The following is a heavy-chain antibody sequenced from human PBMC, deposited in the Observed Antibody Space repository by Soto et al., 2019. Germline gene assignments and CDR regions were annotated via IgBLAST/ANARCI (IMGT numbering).Heavy chain of an antibody. Sequence: QVQLVQSGAEVKKPGASVKVSCKASGYTFTSYDINWVRQATGQGLEWMGWMNPNSGNTGYAQKFQGRVTMTRNTSFRTAYTGLGSLGSADTAVYYCASPARNYDFWSCYSFDIWGQGTMVTVSS. CDR1: GYTFTSYD. D-gene: IGHD3-3*01. CDR2: MNPNSGNT. CDR3: ASPARNYDFWSCYSFDI. V-gene: IGHV1-8*01. J-gene: IGHJ3*02.